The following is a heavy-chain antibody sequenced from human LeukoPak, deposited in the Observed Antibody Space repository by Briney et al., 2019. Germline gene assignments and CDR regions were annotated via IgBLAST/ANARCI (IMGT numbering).Heavy chain of an antibody. D-gene: IGHD2-15*01. J-gene: IGHJ5*02. Sequence: GGSLRLSCAASGFIFSSYSMNWVRQAPGKGLEWVSFISSSNSTIYYADSVKGRFTISRDNAKNSLYLQMNSLRAEDTAVYYCTRVHGGYPFDPWGQGTLVSVSS. V-gene: IGHV3-48*01. CDR2: ISSSNSTI. CDR1: GFIFSSYS. CDR3: TRVHGGYPFDP.